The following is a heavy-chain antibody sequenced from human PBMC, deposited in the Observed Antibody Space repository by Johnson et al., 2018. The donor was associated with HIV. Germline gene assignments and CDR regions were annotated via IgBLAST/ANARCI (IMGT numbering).Heavy chain of an antibody. CDR1: GFTFSSYG. V-gene: IGHV3-33*06. Sequence: QVQLVESGGGVVQPGRSLRLSCAASGFTFSSYGMHWVRQAPGKGLEWVAVIWYDGSNKYYADSVKGRFTISRDNSNNTLDLQMNRLRTEDTGLYYCAKAFCPGCDAFEIWGQGTLATVSS. CDR2: IWYDGSNK. D-gene: IGHD3-3*02. J-gene: IGHJ3*02. CDR3: AKAFCPGCDAFEI.